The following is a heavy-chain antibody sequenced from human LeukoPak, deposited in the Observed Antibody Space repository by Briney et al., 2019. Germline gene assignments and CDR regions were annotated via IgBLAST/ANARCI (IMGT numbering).Heavy chain of an antibody. CDR1: GFTFSMYA. J-gene: IGHJ4*02. Sequence: GGSLRPSCAASGFTFSMYAMGWVRQAPGKGLEWVSAISRGGVGTYYADSVKGRFTISRDNSKNTLCLQMNSLRADDTAVYYCAKGSVYGDFDYWGQGTLVLVSS. V-gene: IGHV3-23*01. CDR3: AKGSVYGDFDY. CDR2: ISRGGVGT. D-gene: IGHD4-17*01.